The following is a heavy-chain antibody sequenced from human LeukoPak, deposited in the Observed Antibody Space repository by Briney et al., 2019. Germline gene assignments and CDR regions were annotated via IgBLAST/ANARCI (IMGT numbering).Heavy chain of an antibody. CDR3: ARDGRGYYDFWSGYPNWFDP. V-gene: IGHV1-69*05. J-gene: IGHJ5*02. CDR2: IIPIFGTA. D-gene: IGHD3-3*01. Sequence: SVKVSCKASGGTFSSYAISWVRQAPGQGLEWMGGIIPIFGTANYAQKFQGRVTITTDESTSTAYMELRSLRSDDTAVYYCARDGRGYYDFWSGYPNWFDPWGQGTLVTVSS. CDR1: GGTFSSYA.